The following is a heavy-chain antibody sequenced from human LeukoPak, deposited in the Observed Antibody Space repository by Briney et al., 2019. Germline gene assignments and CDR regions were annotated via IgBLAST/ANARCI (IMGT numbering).Heavy chain of an antibody. Sequence: PSETLSLTCTVSGGSISSSSYYWGWIRQPPGKGLEWIGSIYYSGSTYYNPSLKSRVTISVDTSKNQFSLKLSSVTAADTAVYYCARAPGGSWYFDPYYFDYWGQGTLVTVSS. CDR1: GGSISSSSYY. CDR2: IYYSGST. V-gene: IGHV4-39*07. CDR3: ARAPGGSWYFDPYYFDY. D-gene: IGHD6-13*01. J-gene: IGHJ4*02.